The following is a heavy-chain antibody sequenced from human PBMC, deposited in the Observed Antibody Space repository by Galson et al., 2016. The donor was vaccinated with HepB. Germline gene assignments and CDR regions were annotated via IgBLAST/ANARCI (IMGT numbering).Heavy chain of an antibody. CDR1: GFTFSAHG. CDR3: ARAYSRSYASKWSLDY. J-gene: IGHJ4*02. CDR2: IWYDVIKR. Sequence: SLRLSCAASGFTFSAHGMHWVRQAPGKRLEWVATIWYDVIKRYHADSVKGRFTISRDNSKNTLSLQMTSLRAEDTAVYYCARAYSRSYASKWSLDYWGQGTLVTVSS. V-gene: IGHV3-33*08. D-gene: IGHD3-16*01.